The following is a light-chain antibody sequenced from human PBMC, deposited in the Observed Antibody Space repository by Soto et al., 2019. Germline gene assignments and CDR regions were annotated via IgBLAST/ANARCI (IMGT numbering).Light chain of an antibody. CDR3: LLSHSGVPWV. J-gene: IGLJ3*02. CDR2: DTS. Sequence: QAVVTQEPSLTVSPGGTVTLTCGSSTGAVTSGHYPYWFQQKPGLAPRTLIYDTSNKHSWTPVRFSGSLLGGKAALTLSGAQPEDEAEYYCLLSHSGVPWVFGGGTKVTVL. CDR1: TGAVTSGHY. V-gene: IGLV7-46*01.